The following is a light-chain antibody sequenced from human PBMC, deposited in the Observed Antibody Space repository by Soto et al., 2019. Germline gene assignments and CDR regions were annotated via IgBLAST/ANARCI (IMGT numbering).Light chain of an antibody. CDR1: QSISSY. V-gene: IGKV1-39*01. CDR2: AAS. CDR3: QQSYSTPRT. Sequence: DIQMTQSPSSLSASVGDRVTITCRASQSISSYLNWYQQKPGKAPKLLIYAASSLQSGVPSRFSGSGSGTDFTLTISSLQPEDFATYYCQQSYSTPRTVGQGTKLELK. J-gene: IGKJ2*01.